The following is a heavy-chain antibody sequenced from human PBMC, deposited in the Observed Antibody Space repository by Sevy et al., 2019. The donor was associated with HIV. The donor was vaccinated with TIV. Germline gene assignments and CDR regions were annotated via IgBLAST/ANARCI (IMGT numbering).Heavy chain of an antibody. CDR1: GFTFSSYA. D-gene: IGHD3-3*01. Sequence: GGSLRLSCAASGFTFSSYAMSWFRQAPGKGLEWVSTIRDSGETTYNADSVKGRFTISRDNSKNTLYLQMNSLRAEDTAVYYCATGGDFWSGYSNDAFDIWGQGTMVTVSS. J-gene: IGHJ3*02. CDR2: IRDSGETT. CDR3: ATGGDFWSGYSNDAFDI. V-gene: IGHV3-23*01.